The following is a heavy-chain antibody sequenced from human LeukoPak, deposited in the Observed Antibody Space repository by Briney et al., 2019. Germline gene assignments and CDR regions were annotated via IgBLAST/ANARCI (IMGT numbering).Heavy chain of an antibody. CDR2: MKQDGSEK. CDR1: GFTFSSYW. Sequence: GGSLRLSCVASGFTFSSYWMSWVRQAPGKGLEWVANMKQDGSEKYYVDSVKGRFTISRDNAKTSVYLQMNSLRAEDTAMYYCARVRKYSSSWYLDYWGQGTLVTVSS. CDR3: ARVRKYSSSWYLDY. V-gene: IGHV3-7*01. J-gene: IGHJ4*02. D-gene: IGHD6-13*01.